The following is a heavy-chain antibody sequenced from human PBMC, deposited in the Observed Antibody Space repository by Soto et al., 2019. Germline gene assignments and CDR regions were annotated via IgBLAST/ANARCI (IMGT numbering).Heavy chain of an antibody. CDR1: GFTFDDYA. CDR2: ISWNSGSI. J-gene: IGHJ6*02. V-gene: IGHV3-9*01. CDR3: AKDIRGNTYYDFWSGYYPSYYYYGMDV. D-gene: IGHD3-3*01. Sequence: PGGSLRLSCAASGFTFDDYAMHWVRQAPGKGLEWVSGISWNSGSIGYADSVKGRFTISRDNAKNSLYLQMNSLRAEDTALYYCAKDIRGNTYYDFWSGYYPSYYYYGMDVWGQGTTVTVSS.